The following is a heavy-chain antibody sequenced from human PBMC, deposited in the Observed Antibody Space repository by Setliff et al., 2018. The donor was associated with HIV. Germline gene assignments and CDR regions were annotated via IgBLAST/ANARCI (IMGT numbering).Heavy chain of an antibody. V-gene: IGHV4-4*02. J-gene: IGHJ4*02. CDR1: GGSISSGNW. D-gene: IGHD3-3*01. Sequence: SETLSLTCAVSGGSISSGNWWSWVRQPPGKGLEWIGEISHIGSTNYNPSLKSRVTISVDRSKNQFSLKLRSMTAADTAVYYCARVNYDFWSGYYNHPLFDYWGQGTLVTVSS. CDR2: ISHIGST. CDR3: ARVNYDFWSGYYNHPLFDY.